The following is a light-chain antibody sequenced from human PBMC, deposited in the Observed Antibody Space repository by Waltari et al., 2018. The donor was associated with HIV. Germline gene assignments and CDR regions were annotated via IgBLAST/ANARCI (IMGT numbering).Light chain of an antibody. CDR1: SSDIADYNY. CDR3: SSYTSGSTI. Sequence: QSALTQPASVSGSPGQSIPISCPGASSDIADYNYVPWYQQHRGKAPKLMSFEVNKRPSGVSNRFAASKSGYTASLTISGLQAEDEADYYCSSYTSGSTIFGGGTKLTVL. J-gene: IGLJ2*01. V-gene: IGLV2-14*01. CDR2: EVN.